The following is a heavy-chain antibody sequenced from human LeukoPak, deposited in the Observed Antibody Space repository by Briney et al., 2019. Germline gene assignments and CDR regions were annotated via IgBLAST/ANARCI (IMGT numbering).Heavy chain of an antibody. CDR3: ARALAYCGGDCYPLFDY. CDR1: GGSISSGSYY. CDR2: IYTSGST. Sequence: SETLSLTCKVSGGSISSGSYYRSWIRQPAGKGLEWIGRIYTSGSTNYNPSLKSRVTISVDTSKNQFSLKLSSVTAADTAVYYCARALAYCGGDCYPLFDYWGQGTLVTVSS. D-gene: IGHD2-21*02. J-gene: IGHJ4*02. V-gene: IGHV4-61*02.